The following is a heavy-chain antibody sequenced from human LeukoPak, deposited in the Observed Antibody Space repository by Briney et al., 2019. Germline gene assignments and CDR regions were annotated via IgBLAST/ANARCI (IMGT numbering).Heavy chain of an antibody. J-gene: IGHJ6*03. CDR2: IWYDGSNK. V-gene: IGHV3-33*01. CDR3: ASPGAPNYYYMDV. Sequence: PGGSLRLSCAASGFTFSSYDMHWVRQAPGKGLEWVAVIWYDGSNKYYADSVKGRFTIFRDDSKNTLYLQMNSLRAEDTAVYYCASPGAPNYYYMDVWGKGTTVTVSS. CDR1: GFTFSSYD.